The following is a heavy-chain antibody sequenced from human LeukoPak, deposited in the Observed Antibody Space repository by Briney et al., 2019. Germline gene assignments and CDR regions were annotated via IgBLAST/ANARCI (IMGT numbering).Heavy chain of an antibody. V-gene: IGHV4-34*01. D-gene: IGHD6-13*01. Sequence: SETLSLTCTVYGGSFSDFHWSWIRLPPGKGLEWIGEINHSGNTNYNPSLKSRVTISVDTSKNQFSLKLSSVTAADTAVYYCARGRRYSPLWGQGTLVTVSS. CDR3: ARGRRYSPL. J-gene: IGHJ4*02. CDR2: INHSGNT. CDR1: GGSFSDFH.